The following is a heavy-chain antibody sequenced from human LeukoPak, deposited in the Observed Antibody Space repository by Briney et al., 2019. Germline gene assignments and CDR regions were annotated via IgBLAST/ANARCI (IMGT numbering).Heavy chain of an antibody. Sequence: GGSLRLSCAASGFTFSSYAMHWVRQSPGKGLEWVAAISYDGSNKYYADSVKGRFTISRDISKNTLYLQMNSLRPEDTAVYYCARGPRVGAAGFVYYHYIDVWGKGTTVTVSS. CDR1: GFTFSSYA. J-gene: IGHJ6*03. V-gene: IGHV3-30*04. CDR2: ISYDGSNK. CDR3: ARGPRVGAAGFVYYHYIDV. D-gene: IGHD1-26*01.